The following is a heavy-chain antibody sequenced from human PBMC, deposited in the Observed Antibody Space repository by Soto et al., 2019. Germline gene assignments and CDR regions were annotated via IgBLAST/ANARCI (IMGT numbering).Heavy chain of an antibody. CDR1: GFTFSSYA. V-gene: IGHV3-23*01. CDR2: ISGSGGST. Sequence: PGGSLRLSCAASGFTFSSYAMSWVRQAPGKGLEWVSAISGSGGSTYYAGSVKGRFTISRDNSKNTLYLQMNSLRAEDTAVYYCASRGIAARPGYYYYGMDVWGQGTTVTVSS. D-gene: IGHD6-6*01. CDR3: ASRGIAARPGYYYYGMDV. J-gene: IGHJ6*02.